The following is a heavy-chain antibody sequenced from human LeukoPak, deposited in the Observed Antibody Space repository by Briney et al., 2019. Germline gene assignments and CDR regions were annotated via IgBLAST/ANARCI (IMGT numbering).Heavy chain of an antibody. CDR1: GYSFTGYY. J-gene: IGHJ4*02. CDR3: ARGALMNDY. CDR2: INPNSGGT. V-gene: IGHV1-2*06. Sequence: ASVKVTCKASGYSFTGYYMHCVRRAPGQGLEWLGRINPNSGGTNYAQKFRGRVTMTRDTSISPAYMELSRLRSDDTAVYYCARGALMNDYWGQGTLVTVSS.